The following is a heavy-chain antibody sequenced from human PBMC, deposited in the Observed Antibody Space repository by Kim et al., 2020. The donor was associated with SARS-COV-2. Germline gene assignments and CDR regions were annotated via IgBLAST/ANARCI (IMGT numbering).Heavy chain of an antibody. Sequence: GGSLRLSCAASGFTFNSYGMHWVRQAPGKGLEWVAVIWYDGSNKYYADSVKGRFTISRDNSKNTLYLQMNSLRAEDTAVYYCARDGRFGELHFDYWGQGTLVTVSS. CDR2: IWYDGSNK. CDR1: GFTFNSYG. D-gene: IGHD3-10*01. J-gene: IGHJ4*02. CDR3: ARDGRFGELHFDY. V-gene: IGHV3-33*01.